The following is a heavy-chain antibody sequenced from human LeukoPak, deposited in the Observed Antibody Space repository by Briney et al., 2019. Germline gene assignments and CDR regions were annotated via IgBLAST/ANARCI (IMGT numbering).Heavy chain of an antibody. CDR2: NSAGGDSS. CDR1: GFTFSSYA. D-gene: IGHD4-17*01. CDR3: AKFDYDDYETPWGANWFDP. Sequence: GGSLRLSCAASGFTFSSYAMSWVRQAPGKGLEWVSVNSAGGDSSYSADSVKGRFSISRDNTKNTVYLRMNSLRAEDTAVYYCAKFDYDDYETPWGANWFDPWGQGTLVTVSS. J-gene: IGHJ5*02. V-gene: IGHV3-23*01.